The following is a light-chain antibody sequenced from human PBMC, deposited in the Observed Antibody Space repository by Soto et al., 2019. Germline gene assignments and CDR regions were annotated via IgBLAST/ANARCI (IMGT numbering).Light chain of an antibody. CDR3: QHRNNWPPDAT. J-gene: IGKJ2*01. CDR2: DAS. V-gene: IGKV3-11*01. Sequence: EIVLTQSPATLSLSPGETATLSCRASQSVSSYLAWYQQKPGQAPRLLIYDASTRATGIPARFSGSGSVTDFTLTLSSLEPEDFAVYYCQHRNNWPPDATFGQGTRLEIK. CDR1: QSVSSY.